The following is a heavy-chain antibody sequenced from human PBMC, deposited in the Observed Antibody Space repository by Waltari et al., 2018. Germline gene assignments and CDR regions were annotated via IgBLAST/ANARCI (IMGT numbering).Heavy chain of an antibody. Sequence: QLQLQESGPGLVKPSETLSLTCTVSGGSISSSSYYWGWIRQPPGKGLEWIGSIYYSGSTYYNPSRKSRVTISVDTSKNQFSLKLSSVTAADTAVYYCAREKEMATSNHDAFDIWGQGTMVTVSS. V-gene: IGHV4-39*02. CDR2: IYYSGST. J-gene: IGHJ3*02. CDR3: AREKEMATSNHDAFDI. CDR1: GGSISSSSYY. D-gene: IGHD5-12*01.